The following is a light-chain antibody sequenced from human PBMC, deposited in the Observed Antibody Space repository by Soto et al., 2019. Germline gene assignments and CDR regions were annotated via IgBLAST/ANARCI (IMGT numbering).Light chain of an antibody. CDR1: QSVSSD. CDR3: QQRSNGGIT. Sequence: EIVLTQSPATLSLSPGERATFSCRASQSVSSDLVWYQQKPGQAPRLLIYDASNRATGIPARFSGSGSGTDFTLTISSLEPEDFAVYYCQQRSNGGITFGQGTRLEIK. CDR2: DAS. V-gene: IGKV3-11*01. J-gene: IGKJ5*01.